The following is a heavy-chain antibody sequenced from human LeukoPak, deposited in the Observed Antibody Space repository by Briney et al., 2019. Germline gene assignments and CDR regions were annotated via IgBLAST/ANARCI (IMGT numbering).Heavy chain of an antibody. CDR2: IYYSGST. V-gene: IGHV4-39*07. CDR1: GGSISSSSYY. J-gene: IGHJ4*02. Sequence: PSETLSLTCTVSGGSISSSSYYWGWLRQPPGKGLEWIGSIYYSGSTYYNPSLKSRVTISVDTSKNQFSLKLSSVTAADTAVYYCASLWFGEFYYFDYWGQGTLVTVSS. D-gene: IGHD3-10*01. CDR3: ASLWFGEFYYFDY.